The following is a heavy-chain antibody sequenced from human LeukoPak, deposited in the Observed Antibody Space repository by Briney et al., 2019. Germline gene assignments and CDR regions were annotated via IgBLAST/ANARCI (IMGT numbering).Heavy chain of an antibody. CDR3: ARSIAATVPNFDY. D-gene: IGHD2-15*01. Sequence: GSLRLSFAASGFTFSNYAMSWVRQAPGKGLEWVSAISGSGGSTYYADSVKGRFTISRDNSKNTLYLQMNSLRAEDTAVYYCARSIAATVPNFDYWGQGTLVTVSS. CDR1: GFTFSNYA. V-gene: IGHV3-23*01. CDR2: ISGSGGST. J-gene: IGHJ4*02.